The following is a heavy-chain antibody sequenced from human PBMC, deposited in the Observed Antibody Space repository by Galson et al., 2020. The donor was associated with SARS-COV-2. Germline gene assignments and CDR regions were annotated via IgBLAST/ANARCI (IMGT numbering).Heavy chain of an antibody. J-gene: IGHJ4*02. Sequence: GESLKISCAASGFRVSNSYMSWVRQAPGKGLEWVSIIYSGGSTYYVDSVKGRFSISRDNSKNTLSLQMNSLRGEDTAIYYCTRDGRATFDDWGQGTLVTVSS. CDR3: TRDGRATFDD. CDR1: GFRVSNSY. V-gene: IGHV3-66*01. D-gene: IGHD1-26*01. CDR2: IYSGGST.